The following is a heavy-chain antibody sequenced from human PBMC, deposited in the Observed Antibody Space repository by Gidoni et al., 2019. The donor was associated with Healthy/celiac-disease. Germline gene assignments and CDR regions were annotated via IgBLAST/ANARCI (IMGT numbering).Heavy chain of an antibody. Sequence: QVQLVQSGAEVTKPGASVKVSCKASGYTFTSFDLNWVRQATGQGLEWMGWMNPNSGNTGYAQKFQGRVTMTRKTSISTAYMELSSLRSEDTAVYYCARGLAGYDFWSGYYPNWFDPWGQGTLVTVSS. CDR1: GYTFTSFD. V-gene: IGHV1-8*01. D-gene: IGHD3-3*01. CDR2: MNPNSGNT. CDR3: ARGLAGYDFWSGYYPNWFDP. J-gene: IGHJ5*02.